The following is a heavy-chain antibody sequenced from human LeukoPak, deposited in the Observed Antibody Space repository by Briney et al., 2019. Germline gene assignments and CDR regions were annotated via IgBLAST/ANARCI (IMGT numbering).Heavy chain of an antibody. V-gene: IGHV1-18*01. D-gene: IGHD2-2*01. Sequence: ASVKVSCKASGYTFTSYGISWVRQAPGQGLEWMGWISAYNGNTNYAQKLQGRVTMTTDTSTSTAYMELRSLRSDDTAVYYCARLNSLGIYCSSTSCYVGWFDPWGQGTLVTVSS. J-gene: IGHJ5*02. CDR3: ARLNSLGIYCSSTSCYVGWFDP. CDR1: GYTFTSYG. CDR2: ISAYNGNT.